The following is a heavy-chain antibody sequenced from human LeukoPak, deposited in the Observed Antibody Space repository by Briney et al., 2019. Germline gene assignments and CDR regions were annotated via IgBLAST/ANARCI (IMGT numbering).Heavy chain of an antibody. V-gene: IGHV3-15*01. CDR2: IKSKNDGGTT. D-gene: IGHD2-8*02. CDR3: TTLVAFDI. J-gene: IGHJ3*02. Sequence: GGSLRLSCAASGFTFSNAWMSWVCKGPGQGLERVGRIKSKNDGGTTDYAAPVKGRFTNSRDDSKNTLYLQMNSLKTEDTAVYYCTTLVAFDIWGQGTMVTVSS. CDR1: GFTFSNAW.